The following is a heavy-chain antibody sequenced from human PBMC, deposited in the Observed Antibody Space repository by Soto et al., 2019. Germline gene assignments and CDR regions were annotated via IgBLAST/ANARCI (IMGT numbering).Heavy chain of an antibody. CDR3: ARDPSLSSSSYLSYYYGMDV. D-gene: IGHD6-6*01. CDR2: ISHSGSTI. V-gene: IGHV3-48*03. Sequence: EVQLVESGGGLVQPGGSLRLSCAASGFTFGTYEMNWVRQAPGKGLAWVSYISHSGSTIYYADSVKGRFTISRDNAKNSLYLQLNSLRAEDTAVYYCARDPSLSSSSYLSYYYGMDVWGQGTTVTVSS. CDR1: GFTFGTYE. J-gene: IGHJ6*02.